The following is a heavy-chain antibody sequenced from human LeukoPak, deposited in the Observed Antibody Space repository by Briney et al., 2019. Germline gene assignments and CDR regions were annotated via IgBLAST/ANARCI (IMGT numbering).Heavy chain of an antibody. J-gene: IGHJ4*02. CDR3: ARSAYYDSSGYSPRFDY. D-gene: IGHD3-22*01. CDR1: GGSFSGYY. V-gene: IGHV4-34*01. Sequence: SETLSLTCAVYGGSFSGYYWSWIRQPPGKGLEWLGEINHSGSTNYNPSLKSRVTISVDTSKNQFSLKLSSVTAADTAVYYCARSAYYDSSGYSPRFDYWGQGTLVTVSS. CDR2: INHSGST.